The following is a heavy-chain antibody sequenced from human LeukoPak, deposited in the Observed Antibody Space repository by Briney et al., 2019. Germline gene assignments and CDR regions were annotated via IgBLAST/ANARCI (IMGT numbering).Heavy chain of an antibody. Sequence: PGGSLRLSCAASGFTFSSYSMNWVRQAPGKGLEWVSSISSSSSYIYYADSVKGRFTISRDNAKNSLYLQMNSLRAEDTAVYYCARASSFGGLTLDYWGQGTLVTVSS. J-gene: IGHJ4*02. CDR3: ARASSFGGLTLDY. D-gene: IGHD3-10*01. V-gene: IGHV3-21*01. CDR1: GFTFSSYS. CDR2: ISSSSSYI.